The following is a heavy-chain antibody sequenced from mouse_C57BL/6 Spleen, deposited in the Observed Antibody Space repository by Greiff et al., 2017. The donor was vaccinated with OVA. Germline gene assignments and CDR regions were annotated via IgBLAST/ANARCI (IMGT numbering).Heavy chain of an antibody. D-gene: IGHD1-1*01. J-gene: IGHJ3*01. Sequence: QVQLQQPGAELVKPGASVKVSCKASGYTFTSYWMHWVKQRPGQGLEWIGRIHPSDSDTNYNQKFKGKATLTVDKSSSTAYMQLSSLTSEDSAVYYCATLTVVEGFAYWGQGTLVTVSA. V-gene: IGHV1-74*01. CDR1: GYTFTSYW. CDR2: IHPSDSDT. CDR3: ATLTVVEGFAY.